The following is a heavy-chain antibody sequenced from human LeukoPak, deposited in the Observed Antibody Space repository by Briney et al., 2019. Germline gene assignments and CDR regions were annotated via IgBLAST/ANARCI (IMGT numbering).Heavy chain of an antibody. D-gene: IGHD6-19*01. CDR2: IYYSGST. CDR3: ARGGYTSGWYVFDY. J-gene: IGHJ4*02. CDR1: GGSISSSY. V-gene: IGHV4-59*01. Sequence: SETLSLTCTVSGGSISSSYWSWIRQPPGKRLEWIGYIYYSGSTNYNPSLKGRVTISVDTSKNQFSLKLSSVTAADTAVYYCARGGYTSGWYVFDYWGQGTPVTVSS.